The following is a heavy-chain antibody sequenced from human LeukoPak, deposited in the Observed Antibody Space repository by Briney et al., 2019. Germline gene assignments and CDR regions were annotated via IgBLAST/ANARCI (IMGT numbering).Heavy chain of an antibody. D-gene: IGHD3-10*01. CDR1: GGSISSYY. CDR2: IYYSGST. Sequence: SETLSLTCTVSGGSISSYYWSWLRQPPGKGLEWIGYIYYSGSTNYNPSLKSRVTISVDTSKNQFSLKLSSVTAADTAVYYWARDLAGAFDIGGQGTMVTVSS. J-gene: IGHJ3*02. V-gene: IGHV4-59*01. CDR3: ARDLAGAFDI.